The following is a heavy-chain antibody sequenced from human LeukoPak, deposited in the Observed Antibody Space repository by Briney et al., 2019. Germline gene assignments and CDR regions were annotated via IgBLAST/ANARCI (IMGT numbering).Heavy chain of an antibody. V-gene: IGHV3-11*01. CDR3: AREGHTYGSDY. Sequence: PGGSLRLSCTASGFTFSDYYMSWIRQAPGKGLEWVSYVSQSDSTIYHADSVKGRFTISRDNGKNSLYLQMNSLRAEDTGMYYCAREGHTYGSDYWGQGTLVTVSS. CDR1: GFTFSDYY. CDR2: VSQSDSTI. D-gene: IGHD3-10*01. J-gene: IGHJ4*02.